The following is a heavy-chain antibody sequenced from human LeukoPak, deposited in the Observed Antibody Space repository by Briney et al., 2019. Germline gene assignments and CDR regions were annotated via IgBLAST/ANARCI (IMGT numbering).Heavy chain of an antibody. J-gene: IGHJ4*02. D-gene: IGHD4-17*01. Sequence: ASVKVSCKASGYSFIVYYIHWVRQAPGQGLEWMGWINPNSGGTNYAQRFLGRVTMTRDTSITTAYMELSRLRSDDTAVYYCASLYGDYLASDYWGQGTLVTVSS. V-gene: IGHV1-2*02. CDR1: GYSFIVYY. CDR3: ASLYGDYLASDY. CDR2: INPNSGGT.